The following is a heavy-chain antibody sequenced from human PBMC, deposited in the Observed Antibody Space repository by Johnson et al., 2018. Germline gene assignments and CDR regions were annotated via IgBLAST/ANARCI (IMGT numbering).Heavy chain of an antibody. J-gene: IGHJ6*03. CDR1: GFTFSSYG. CDR2: IWYDGSNK. Sequence: QDQLVQSGGGVVQPGRTLRLSCAASGFTFSSYGMHWVRQAPGKGLEWVAVIWYDGSNKYYADSVKGRFTISRDNSKNTLYLQMNSLRAEDTAVYYCAKDLMTLRYYYYMDVWGKGTTVTVSS. CDR3: AKDLMTLRYYYYMDV. D-gene: IGHD3-9*01. V-gene: IGHV3-33*06.